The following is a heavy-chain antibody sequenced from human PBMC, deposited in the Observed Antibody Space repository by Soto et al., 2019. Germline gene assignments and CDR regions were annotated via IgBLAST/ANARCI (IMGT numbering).Heavy chain of an antibody. V-gene: IGHV1-69*01. D-gene: IGHD6-13*01. CDR2: IIPIFGTE. J-gene: IGHJ6*02. Sequence: QVQLVQSGAEVKKPGSSVRVSCKASGGTFSSYAISWVRQAPGQGLEWMGGIIPIFGTENYAPKFQGRVTITADESTSTADMELSSLRSEDTAVYYCARDRIAGSKYYYGMDVWGQGTTVTVSS. CDR3: ARDRIAGSKYYYGMDV. CDR1: GGTFSSYA.